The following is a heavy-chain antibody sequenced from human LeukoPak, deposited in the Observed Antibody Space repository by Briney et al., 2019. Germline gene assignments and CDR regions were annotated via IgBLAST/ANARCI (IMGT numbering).Heavy chain of an antibody. CDR3: ARRSDFWSGYYFDY. V-gene: IGHV4-59*08. J-gene: IGHJ4*02. CDR2: IYYSGST. D-gene: IGHD3-3*01. CDR1: GGSISSFY. Sequence: PSETLSLTCTVSGGSISSFYWSWIRQPPGKGLEWIGYIYYSGSTNYSPSLESRVTISVDTSKNQFSLKLRSVTASDTAVYYCARRSDFWSGYYFDYWGQGTLVTVSS.